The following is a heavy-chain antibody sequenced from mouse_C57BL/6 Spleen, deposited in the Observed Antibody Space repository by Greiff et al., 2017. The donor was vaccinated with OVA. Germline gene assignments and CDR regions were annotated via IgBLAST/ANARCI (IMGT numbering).Heavy chain of an antibody. V-gene: IGHV1-72*01. CDR1: GYTFTSYW. D-gene: IGHD1-1*01. CDR2: IDPNSGGT. Sequence: VKLQQPGAELVKPGASVKLSCKASGYTFTSYWMHWVKQRPGRGLEWIGRIDPNSGGTKYNEKFKSKATLTVDKPSSTAYMQLSSLTSEDSAVYYCARSGPSTTVDAMDYWGQGTSVTVSS. CDR3: ARSGPSTTVDAMDY. J-gene: IGHJ4*01.